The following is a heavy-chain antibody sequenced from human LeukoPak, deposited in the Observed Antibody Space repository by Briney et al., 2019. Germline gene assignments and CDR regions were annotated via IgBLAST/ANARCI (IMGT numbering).Heavy chain of an antibody. Sequence: GGALRLSCAAPGFSLCSYAMSWVRDGPGEGVGWVSPISDSGGSKYYAVSVKGRFTISRDNSKNTLYLQMNSLRAEDTAVYYCAKHGVAGTGWGSYFDYWGQGTLVTVSS. CDR2: ISDSGGSK. CDR3: AKHGVAGTGWGSYFDY. J-gene: IGHJ4*02. V-gene: IGHV3-23*01. CDR1: GFSLCSYA. D-gene: IGHD6-19*01.